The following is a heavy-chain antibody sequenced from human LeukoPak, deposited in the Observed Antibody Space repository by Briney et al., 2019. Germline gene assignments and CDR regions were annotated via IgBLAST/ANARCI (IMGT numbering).Heavy chain of an antibody. J-gene: IGHJ5*02. CDR1: GFTFSSYS. CDR3: ARDLRPRPQISITMIVVVTDWFDP. Sequence: GGSLRLSCAASGFTFSSYSMNWVRQAPGKGLEWVSSISSSSSYIYYADSVKGRFIISRDNAKNSLYLQMNSQRAEDSTVYYCARDLRPRPQISITMIVVVTDWFDPWGQGTLVTVSS. V-gene: IGHV3-21*01. D-gene: IGHD3-22*01. CDR2: ISSSSSYI.